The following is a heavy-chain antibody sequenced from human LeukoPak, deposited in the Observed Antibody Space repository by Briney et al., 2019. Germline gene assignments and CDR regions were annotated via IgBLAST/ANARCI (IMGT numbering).Heavy chain of an antibody. Sequence: GESLKISCKGSGYSSTSYWIGWVRQMPGKGLEWMGIIYPGDSDTRYSPSFQGQVTISADKSISTAYLQWSSLKASDTAMYYCARGLGSGGCDYVWFDPWGQGTLVTVSS. D-gene: IGHD4-17*01. V-gene: IGHV5-51*01. J-gene: IGHJ5*02. CDR2: IYPGDSDT. CDR3: ARGLGSGGCDYVWFDP. CDR1: GYSSTSYW.